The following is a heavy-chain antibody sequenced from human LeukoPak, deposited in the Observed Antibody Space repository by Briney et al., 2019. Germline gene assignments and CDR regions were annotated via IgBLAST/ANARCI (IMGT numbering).Heavy chain of an antibody. D-gene: IGHD3-22*01. Sequence: SQTLSLTCTVSGGSISSGGYYWSWIRQHPGKGLEWIGYIYYSGSTYYNPSLKSRVTISVDTSKNQFSLKLSSVTAADTAVYSGARGAAYYDSRGNSFPPAFYFYYWGKGTLVTAST. CDR2: IYYSGST. CDR3: ARGAAYYDSRGNSFPPAFYFYY. V-gene: IGHV4-31*03. CDR1: GGSISSGGYY. J-gene: IGHJ4*02.